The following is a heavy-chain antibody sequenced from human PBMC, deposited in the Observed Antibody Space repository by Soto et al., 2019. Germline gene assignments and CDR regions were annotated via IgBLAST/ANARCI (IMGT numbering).Heavy chain of an antibody. V-gene: IGHV1-46*02. CDR1: GYTFNTYN. D-gene: IGHD1-26*01. J-gene: IGHJ4*02. CDR2: INPSIGNT. Sequence: QVQLVQSGAEVKKPGASVKVSCKASGYTFNTYNMYWVRQAPGQGLEWMGVINPSIGNTNYAQKFQGRVIMTRDTSTSTVYMELSTLRSDDTAVYYCARLYSGSRLDYWGQGTLVTVSS. CDR3: ARLYSGSRLDY.